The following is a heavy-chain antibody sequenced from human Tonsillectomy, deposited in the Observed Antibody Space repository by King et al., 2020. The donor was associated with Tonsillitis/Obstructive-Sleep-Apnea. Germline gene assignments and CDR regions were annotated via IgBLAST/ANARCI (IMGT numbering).Heavy chain of an antibody. CDR3: ARHLYFYDTSGYSQFDP. J-gene: IGHJ5*02. CDR2: IYYTGTT. Sequence: LQLQESGPGLVKPSETLSLTCTVSGGSINSSSYYWGWVRQPPGKGLEWIGSIYYTGTTSYNPSLKSRVTIYVYTSKKQFSLKLSSVTAADTAVYYCARHLYFYDTSGYSQFDPWGQGTLVTVSS. D-gene: IGHD3-22*01. CDR1: GGSINSSSYY. V-gene: IGHV4-39*01.